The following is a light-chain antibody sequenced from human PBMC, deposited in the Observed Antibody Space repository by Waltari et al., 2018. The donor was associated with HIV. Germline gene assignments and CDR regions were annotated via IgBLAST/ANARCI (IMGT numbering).Light chain of an antibody. J-gene: IGLJ2*01. CDR3: ALWDDSLNGVL. V-gene: IGLV1-44*01. CDR1: SSNIGRNT. Sequence: QSELSQPPSASGTPGQRVAISCSGSSSNIGRNTGNWYQQLPGTAPKLLIYSNNQRPSGVPDRFSGSKSGTSASLAITGLQSEDEADYYCALWDDSLNGVLFGGGTKLTVL. CDR2: SNN.